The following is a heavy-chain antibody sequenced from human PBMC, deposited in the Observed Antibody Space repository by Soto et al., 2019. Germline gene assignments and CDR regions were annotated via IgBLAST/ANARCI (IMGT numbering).Heavy chain of an antibody. CDR3: ARDIEARRLDY. CDR1: GFTFSNHG. D-gene: IGHD6-6*01. J-gene: IGHJ4*02. V-gene: IGHV3-33*01. CDR2: IWYDGSNK. Sequence: GGSLRLSCAASGFTFSNHGMHWGRQAPGKGLEWEAVIWYDGSNKYYADSVKGRFTISRDNSKNTVYLQMNSLRAEDTAVYYCARDIEARRLDYWGQGTMVTVSS.